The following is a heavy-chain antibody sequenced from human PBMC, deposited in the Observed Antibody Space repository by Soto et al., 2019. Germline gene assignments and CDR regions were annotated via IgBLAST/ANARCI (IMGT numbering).Heavy chain of an antibody. V-gene: IGHV2-5*01. CDR3: ARRDTPPTGPYFDS. Sequence: QITLKESGPTLVKPTQTLTLTCTFSGFSLSTSGLGVGWIRKPPGKALEWLALIYWNDDKRYSPSLKNRLTITRDTSKNQLVLTVTNMDPVDTATYYCARRDTPPTGPYFDSWGQGTLVTVSS. CDR1: GFSLSTSGLG. J-gene: IGHJ4*02. CDR2: IYWNDDK. D-gene: IGHD2-15*01.